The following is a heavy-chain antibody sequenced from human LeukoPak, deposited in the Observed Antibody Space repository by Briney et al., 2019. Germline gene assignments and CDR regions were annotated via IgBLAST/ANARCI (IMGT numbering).Heavy chain of an antibody. V-gene: IGHV4-34*01. D-gene: IGHD6-19*01. CDR3: ARRYSSGWSPSYDY. CDR1: GGSFSGYY. Sequence: SETLSLTCAVYGGSFSGYYWSWIRQPPGKGLEWIGEINHSGSTNYNPSLKSRVTISVDTSKNQFSLKLSSVTAADTAVYYCARRYSSGWSPSYDYWGQGTLVTVSS. J-gene: IGHJ4*02. CDR2: INHSGST.